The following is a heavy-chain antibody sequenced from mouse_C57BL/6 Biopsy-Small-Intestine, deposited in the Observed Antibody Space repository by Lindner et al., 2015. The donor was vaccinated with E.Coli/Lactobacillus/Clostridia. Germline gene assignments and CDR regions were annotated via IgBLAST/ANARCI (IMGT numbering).Heavy chain of an antibody. Sequence: VQLQESGAELVKPGASVKLSCTASGFNIKDYHMHWVKQRTEQGLEWIGRIDPENGETKNAPKFQGKATITADTSSNTADLQLSRLTSEDTAVYYCARSGWDRGYFNIWGTGTTVTVSS. D-gene: IGHD3-2*02. CDR1: GFNIKDYH. J-gene: IGHJ1*03. V-gene: IGHV14-2*01. CDR2: IDPENGET. CDR3: ARSGWDRGYFNI.